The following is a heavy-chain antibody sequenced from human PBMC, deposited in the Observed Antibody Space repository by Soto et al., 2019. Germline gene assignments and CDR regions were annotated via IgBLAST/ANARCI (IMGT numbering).Heavy chain of an antibody. CDR2: MNPNSGNT. J-gene: IGHJ4*02. D-gene: IGHD4-17*01. CDR3: ARDSVYYGDYELNYFDY. Sequence: WVRQAXGQGLEWMGWMNPNSGNTAYAQKFLGRVTMTRNTSISTAYMELSSLRAEDTAVYYCARDSVYYGDYELNYFDYWGQGTLVTVSS. V-gene: IGHV1-8*01.